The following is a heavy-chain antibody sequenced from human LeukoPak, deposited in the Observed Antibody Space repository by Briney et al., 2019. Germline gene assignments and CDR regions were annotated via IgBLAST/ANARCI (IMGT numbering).Heavy chain of an antibody. Sequence: PGRSLRLSCAASGFTFSSYGMHWVRQAPGKGLEWVAVISYDGSNKYYADSVKGRFTISRDNSKNTLYLQMNSLRAEDTAVYYCAKDIAPGRELNYYFDYWGQGTLVTVSS. J-gene: IGHJ4*02. D-gene: IGHD3-10*01. CDR2: ISYDGSNK. CDR3: AKDIAPGRELNYYFDY. CDR1: GFTFSSYG. V-gene: IGHV3-30*18.